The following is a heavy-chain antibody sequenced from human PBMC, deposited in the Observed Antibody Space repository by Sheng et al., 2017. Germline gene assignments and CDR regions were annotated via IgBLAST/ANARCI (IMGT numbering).Heavy chain of an antibody. Sequence: QLQLQESGSGLVKPSQTLSLTCAVSGGSISSGAFSWSWIRQPPGKGLEWIGYIYYSESTYYNPSLKSRVTLSVDRSRNQFSLKLIXVDRRDTAVYYCRQDATGPQYDQRRPHLRLTLRGDKG. J-gene: IGHJ6*03. CDR1: GGSISSGAFS. D-gene: IGHD3-16*01. CDR3: RQDATGPQYDQRRPHLRLTLR. CDR2: IYYSEST. V-gene: IGHV4-30-2*01.